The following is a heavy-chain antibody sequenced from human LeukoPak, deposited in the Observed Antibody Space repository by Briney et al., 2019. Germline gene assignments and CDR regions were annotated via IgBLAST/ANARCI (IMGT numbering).Heavy chain of an antibody. CDR1: GGSISSYY. V-gene: IGHV4-59*12. D-gene: IGHD3-22*01. CDR2: FYYSGTT. J-gene: IGHJ3*02. CDR3: ARAANYYDSSGYHDAFDI. Sequence: SETLSLTCTVSGGSISSYYWSWIRQPPGKGLEWIGYFYYSGTTNYNPSLKSRVTISVDTSKNQFSLKLSSVTAADTAVYYCARAANYYDSSGYHDAFDIWGQGTMVTVSS.